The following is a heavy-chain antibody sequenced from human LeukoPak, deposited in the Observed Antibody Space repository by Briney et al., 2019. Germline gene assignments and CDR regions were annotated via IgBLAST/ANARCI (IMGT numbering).Heavy chain of an antibody. J-gene: IGHJ4*02. Sequence: ASVKVSCKASGYTFTSYDINWVRQATGQGLEWMGWMNPNSGNTGYAQKFQGRVTMTRNTSISTAYMELSSLRSEDTAVYYCARGHSRSIAAAGGYWGQGTLVTVSS. V-gene: IGHV1-8*01. CDR2: MNPNSGNT. D-gene: IGHD6-13*01. CDR1: GYTFTSYD. CDR3: ARGHSRSIAAAGGY.